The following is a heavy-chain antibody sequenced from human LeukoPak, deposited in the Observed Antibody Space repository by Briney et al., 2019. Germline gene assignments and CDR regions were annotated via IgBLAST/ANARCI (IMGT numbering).Heavy chain of an antibody. CDR3: ARVERVGATTTWDY. Sequence: ASVKVSCKASGYTFTSYYMHWVRQAPGQGLEWMGIINPSGGSTSYAQKFQGRVTMTRDTSISTAYMELSRLRSDDTAVYYCARVERVGATTTWDYWGQGTLVTVSS. CDR2: INPSGGST. CDR1: GYTFTSYY. V-gene: IGHV1-46*01. J-gene: IGHJ4*02. D-gene: IGHD1-26*01.